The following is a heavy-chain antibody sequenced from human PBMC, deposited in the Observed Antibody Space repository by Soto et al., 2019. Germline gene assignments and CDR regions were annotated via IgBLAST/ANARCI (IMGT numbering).Heavy chain of an antibody. CDR3: ARVSGDYGSYHFDY. Sequence: GGSLRLSCAASGFTFSSYWMHWVRQAPGKGLVWVSRINSDGSSTSYADSVKGRFTTSRDNAKNTLYVQMNSLRAEDTAVYFCARVSGDYGSYHFDYWGQGTLVTVSS. D-gene: IGHD4-17*01. CDR1: GFTFSSYW. J-gene: IGHJ4*02. CDR2: INSDGSST. V-gene: IGHV3-74*01.